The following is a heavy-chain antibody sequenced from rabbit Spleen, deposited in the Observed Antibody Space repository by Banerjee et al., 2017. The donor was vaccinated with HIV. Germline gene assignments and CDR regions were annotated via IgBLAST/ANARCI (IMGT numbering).Heavy chain of an antibody. CDR2: IAPVFGIT. Sequence: QLKESGGGLVQPGGSLTLSCKASGFTLSNYYMNWVRQAPGKGLEWIAYIAPVFGITYYASWVNGRFTISRDDAQNTLYLQLNSLTAADTATYFCVRDRANIGGDYGPYYFDLWGPGTLVTVS. CDR1: GFTLSNYY. CDR3: VRDRANIGGDYGPYYFDL. D-gene: IGHD2-1*01. V-gene: IGHV1S7*01. J-gene: IGHJ4*01.